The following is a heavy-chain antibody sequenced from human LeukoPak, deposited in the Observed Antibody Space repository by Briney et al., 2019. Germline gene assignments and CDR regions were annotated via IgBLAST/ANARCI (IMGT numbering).Heavy chain of an antibody. CDR2: ISSSSSTI. V-gene: IGHV3-48*01. D-gene: IGHD5-24*01. CDR1: GFTFSSYS. Sequence: PGGSLRLSCAASGFTFSSYSMNWVRQAPGKGLEWVSYISSSSSTIYYADSVKGRFTISRDNAKNSLYLQMNSLRAEDTAVYYCARDTVEMATIVPFDIWGQGTMVTVSS. J-gene: IGHJ3*02. CDR3: ARDTVEMATIVPFDI.